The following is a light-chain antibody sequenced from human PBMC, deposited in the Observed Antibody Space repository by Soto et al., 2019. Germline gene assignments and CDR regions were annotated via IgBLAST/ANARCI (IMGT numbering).Light chain of an antibody. V-gene: IGKV1-13*02. J-gene: IGKJ4*01. Sequence: AIQLTQSPSSLSVSVGERVTITCGASQGISWALAWYQQTPGQPPKLLIYDASSLETGVPSRFSGSGSGTNFTLTISSLQPEDFATYYCQQFNTFPQTFGGGTNIEIK. CDR2: DAS. CDR3: QQFNTFPQT. CDR1: QGISWA.